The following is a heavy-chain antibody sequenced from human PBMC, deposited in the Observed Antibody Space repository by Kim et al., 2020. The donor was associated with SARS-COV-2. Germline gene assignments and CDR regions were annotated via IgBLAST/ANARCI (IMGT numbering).Heavy chain of an antibody. CDR3: ARSVVVTAIPYYYYGMDV. CDR1: GGTFSSYA. D-gene: IGHD2-21*02. CDR2: IIPIFGTA. Sequence: SVKVSCKASGGTFSSYAISWVRQAPGQGLEWMGGIIPIFGTANYAQKFQGRVTITADESTSTAYMELSSLRSEDTAVYYCARSVVVTAIPYYYYGMDVWGQGTTVTVSS. J-gene: IGHJ6*02. V-gene: IGHV1-69*13.